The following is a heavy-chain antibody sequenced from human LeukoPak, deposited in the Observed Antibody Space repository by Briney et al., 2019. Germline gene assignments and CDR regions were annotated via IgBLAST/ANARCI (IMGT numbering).Heavy chain of an antibody. D-gene: IGHD5-12*01. CDR1: GYTFTSYG. CDR3: ARDRSGYEGGDY. Sequence: ASVKVSCKASGYTFTSYGISWVRQAPGQGLEWMGWISSYNVNTNDAQKLQGRVTMTTDTSTSTAYMEVRSPRSDDTAVYYCARDRSGYEGGDYWGQGTLVTVSS. V-gene: IGHV1-18*01. CDR2: ISSYNVNT. J-gene: IGHJ4*02.